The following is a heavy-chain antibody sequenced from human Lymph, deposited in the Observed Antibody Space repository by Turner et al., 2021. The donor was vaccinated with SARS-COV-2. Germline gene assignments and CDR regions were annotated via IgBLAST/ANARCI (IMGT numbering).Heavy chain of an antibody. V-gene: IGHV4-34*01. Sequence: VQLQQWGAGLLKPSETVSLTCAFYGGSFSGYYWSWIRQPPGKGLEWIGEINHSGSTNYSPSLKSRVTISVDTSKKQFSLKLSSVTAADTAVYYCARVWVRWWYFDLWGRGTLVTVSS. D-gene: IGHD7-27*01. CDR3: ARVWVRWWYFDL. CDR1: GGSFSGYY. J-gene: IGHJ2*01. CDR2: INHSGST.